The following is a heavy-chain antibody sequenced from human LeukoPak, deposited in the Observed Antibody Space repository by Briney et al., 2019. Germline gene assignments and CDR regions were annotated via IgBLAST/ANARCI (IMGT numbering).Heavy chain of an antibody. Sequence: SETLSVTCAVYGGAFSGYYWSWIRQPPGKGLEWIGEINHSGSTNYNPSLKSRVTISVDTSKNQFSLKLSSVTAADTAVYYCARGLPNDYWGQGTLVTVSS. CDR2: INHSGST. V-gene: IGHV4-34*01. J-gene: IGHJ4*02. CDR3: ARGLPNDY. CDR1: GGAFSGYY.